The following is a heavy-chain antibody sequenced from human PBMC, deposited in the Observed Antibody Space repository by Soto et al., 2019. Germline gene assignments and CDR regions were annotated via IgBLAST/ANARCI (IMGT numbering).Heavy chain of an antibody. CDR2: INAGNGNT. J-gene: IGHJ4*02. CDR3: ARDRRDGYNFDY. Sequence: GASVKVSCKASGYTFTSYAMHWVRQAPGQRLEWMGWINAGNGNTKYSQKFQGRVTITRDTSASTAYMELSSLRAEDTAVYYCARDRRDGYNFDYWGQGTLVTVPQ. V-gene: IGHV1-3*01. CDR1: GYTFTSYA. D-gene: IGHD5-12*01.